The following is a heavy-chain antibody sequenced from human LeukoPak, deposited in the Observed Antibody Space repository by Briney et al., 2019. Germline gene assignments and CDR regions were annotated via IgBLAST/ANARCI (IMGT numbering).Heavy chain of an antibody. D-gene: IGHD2-15*01. CDR2: INPNSGGT. Sequence: GASVKVSCKASGYTFTGYYLHWVRQAPGQGLEWMGWINPNSGGTKYAQKFQGMVTMTRDTSISTAYMELSRLRSDDTAVYYCARGYCSGGSCYRYNWFDPWGQGTLVTVSS. CDR3: ARGYCSGGSCYRYNWFDP. CDR1: GYTFTGYY. V-gene: IGHV1-2*02. J-gene: IGHJ5*02.